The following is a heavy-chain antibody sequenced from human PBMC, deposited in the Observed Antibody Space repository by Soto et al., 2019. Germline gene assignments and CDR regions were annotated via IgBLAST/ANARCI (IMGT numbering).Heavy chain of an antibody. J-gene: IGHJ4*02. CDR3: ARDGKAARLSSFFDY. Sequence: GGPLRLSCAASGFTFSSYEMNWVRQAPGKGLEWVSYISSSGSTIYYADSVKGRFTISRDNAKNSLYLQMNSLRAEDTAFYYCARDGKAARLSSFFDYWGQGTLVTVSS. CDR2: ISSSGSTI. D-gene: IGHD6-6*01. V-gene: IGHV3-48*03. CDR1: GFTFSSYE.